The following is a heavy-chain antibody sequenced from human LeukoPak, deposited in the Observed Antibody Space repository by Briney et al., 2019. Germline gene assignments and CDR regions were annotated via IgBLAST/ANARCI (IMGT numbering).Heavy chain of an antibody. CDR1: GFTVSSNY. Sequence: PGGSLRLSCAASGFTVSSNYMSWVRQAPGKGLEWVSVIYSGGSTYYADSVKGRFTISRDNSKNTLYLQMNSLGVEDTAVYYCAKDVAPDSGWDLDYWGQGTLVTVSS. CDR2: IYSGGST. J-gene: IGHJ4*02. CDR3: AKDVAPDSGWDLDY. V-gene: IGHV3-53*01. D-gene: IGHD6-19*01.